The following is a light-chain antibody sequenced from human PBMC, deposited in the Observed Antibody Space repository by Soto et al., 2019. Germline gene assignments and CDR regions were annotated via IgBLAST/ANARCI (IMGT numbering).Light chain of an antibody. Sequence: DIQMTQSPSSLSASVGDRVTITCRASQDINNYLAWYQQKPGKVPKLLIYAASTLQSGVPSRFGGSGSGTDFTLTISSLQPEDFATYYCQNYNSAPPLTFGGGTKVDIK. CDR2: AAS. J-gene: IGKJ4*01. CDR3: QNYNSAPPLT. CDR1: QDINNY. V-gene: IGKV1-27*01.